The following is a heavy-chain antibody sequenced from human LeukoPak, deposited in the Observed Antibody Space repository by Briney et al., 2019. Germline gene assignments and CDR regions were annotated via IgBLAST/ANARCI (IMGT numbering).Heavy chain of an antibody. CDR3: ARKSSSSDY. CDR2: ISSSGSTI. D-gene: IGHD3-10*01. CDR1: GFTFSSYE. Sequence: PGGSLRLSCAASGFTFSSYEMNWVRQAPGRGLEWVSYISSSGSTIYYADSVKGRFTISRDNAKNSLYLQMNSLRAEDTAVYYCARKSSSSDYWGQGTLVTVSS. V-gene: IGHV3-48*03. J-gene: IGHJ4*02.